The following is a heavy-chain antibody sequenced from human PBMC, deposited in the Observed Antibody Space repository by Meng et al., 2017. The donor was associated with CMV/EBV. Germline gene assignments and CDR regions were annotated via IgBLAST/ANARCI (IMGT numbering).Heavy chain of an antibody. CDR2: ISSSSSYI. CDR1: GVTFSSYS. D-gene: IGHD1-14*01. Sequence: GESLKILCAASGVTFSSYSMNRVRQAPGKGLEWVSSISSSSSYIYYTDSVKGRFTISRDNAKNSLYPQMNSLRAEDTAVYYCARDKGTGFDYWGQGTLVTVSS. V-gene: IGHV3-21*01. CDR3: ARDKGTGFDY. J-gene: IGHJ4*02.